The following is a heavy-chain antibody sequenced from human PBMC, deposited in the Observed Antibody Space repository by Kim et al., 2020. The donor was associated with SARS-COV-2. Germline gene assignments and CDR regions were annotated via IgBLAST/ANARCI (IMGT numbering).Heavy chain of an antibody. Sequence: YVESVQGRFTIPRANAKNSLYLQMNSLRAEDTAVYYCARAGGDYDYYFDYWGQGTLVTVSS. D-gene: IGHD4-17*01. V-gene: IGHV3-7*01. J-gene: IGHJ4*02. CDR3: ARAGGDYDYYFDY.